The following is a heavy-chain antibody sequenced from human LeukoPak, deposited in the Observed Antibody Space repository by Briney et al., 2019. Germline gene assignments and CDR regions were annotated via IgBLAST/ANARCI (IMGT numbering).Heavy chain of an antibody. V-gene: IGHV4-39*01. D-gene: IGHD6-19*01. J-gene: IGHJ4*02. CDR2: IYYSGST. CDR3: ASQIAVAGNHFDY. CDR1: GDSISSSSYY. Sequence: SETLSLTCTVSGDSISSSSYYWGWIRQPPGKGLEWIGSIYYSGSTYYNPSLKSRVTISVDTSKNQFSLKLSSVTAADTAVYYCASQIAVAGNHFDYWGQGTLVTVSS.